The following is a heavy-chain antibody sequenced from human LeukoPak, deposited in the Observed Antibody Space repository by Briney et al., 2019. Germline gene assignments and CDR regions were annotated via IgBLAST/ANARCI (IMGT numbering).Heavy chain of an antibody. CDR3: ARDGYYDSSGYNPFDY. CDR1: GFTFSGFW. J-gene: IGHJ4*02. Sequence: GGSLRLSCAVSGFTFSGFWMSWSRQAPGKGLEWVASINSDGSEGYYADVVKGRFTISRDNAKNSLYLQINSLRAEDTAVYYCARDGYYDSSGYNPFDYWGQGTLVTVSS. D-gene: IGHD3-22*01. CDR2: INSDGSEG. V-gene: IGHV3-7*03.